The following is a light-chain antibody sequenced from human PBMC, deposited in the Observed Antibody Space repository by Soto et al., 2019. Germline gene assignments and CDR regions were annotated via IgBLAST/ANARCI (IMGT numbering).Light chain of an antibody. Sequence: GLTQWRANQSVSPGERGTVSCRASQSVKSNVACCQQKPGQAPRLLIYDASNRATGIPARFSGSGSGTEFTLTISSLQSEDFAIYYCQQYHIWLTFGGGTKVDIK. V-gene: IGKV3-15*01. CDR2: DAS. J-gene: IGKJ4*01. CDR1: QSVKSN. CDR3: QQYHIWLT.